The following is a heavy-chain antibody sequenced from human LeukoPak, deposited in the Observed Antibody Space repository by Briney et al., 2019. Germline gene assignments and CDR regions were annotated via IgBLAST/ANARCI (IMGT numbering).Heavy chain of an antibody. CDR1: GGSISSYY. J-gene: IGHJ5*02. D-gene: IGHD5-12*01. V-gene: IGHV4-59*01. Sequence: SETLSLTCTVSGGSISSYYWSWLRQPPGKGLEWIGYIYYSGSTNYNPSLKSRVTISVDTSKNQFSLKLSSVTAADTAVYYCARDGSGYDDGDFGWFDPWGQGTLVTVSS. CDR3: ARDGSGYDDGDFGWFDP. CDR2: IYYSGST.